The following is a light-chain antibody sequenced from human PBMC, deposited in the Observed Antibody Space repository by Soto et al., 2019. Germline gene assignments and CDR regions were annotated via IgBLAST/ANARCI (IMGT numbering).Light chain of an antibody. CDR2: GAS. V-gene: IGKV3D-15*01. CDR1: QSVSSN. Sequence: EIVMTQSPATLSVSPGERATRSCRASQSVSSNLAWYQQKPGQAPRLLIYGASTRATGIPARFSGSGSGTEFTLTISSLQSEDFAVYYCQQYNNWRLTFGGGTKVEIK. CDR3: QQYNNWRLT. J-gene: IGKJ4*01.